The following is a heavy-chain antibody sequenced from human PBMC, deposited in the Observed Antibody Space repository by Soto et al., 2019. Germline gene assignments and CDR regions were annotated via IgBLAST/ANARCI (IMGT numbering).Heavy chain of an antibody. CDR2: IDSGDGTT. D-gene: IGHD6-13*01. Sequence: GGSLRLSXTGSGFDFGDYYMSWIRQAPGKGLEWVSYIDSGDGTTYYTDSVKGRFTISRDNAKKTVYLQMSSLRVEDTALYYCVRPYYSSSWFPFARWGQGTLATVSS. CDR1: GFDFGDYY. J-gene: IGHJ4*02. V-gene: IGHV3-11*01. CDR3: VRPYYSSSWFPFAR.